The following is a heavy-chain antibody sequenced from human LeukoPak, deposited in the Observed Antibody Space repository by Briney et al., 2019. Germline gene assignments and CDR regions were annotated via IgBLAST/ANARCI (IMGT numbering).Heavy chain of an antibody. V-gene: IGHV4-4*07. CDR1: DTSVNTYY. CDR3: ARGFRGPNFDY. D-gene: IGHD3-10*01. CDR2: IYTTGTT. J-gene: IGHJ4*02. Sequence: SETLSLTCTVSDTSVNTYYWSWIRQPAGKGLEWIGHIYTTGTTNYNPSLKSRVTISVDTSKNQFSLKLNSVTAADTAVYYCARGFRGPNFDYWGQGTLVTVSS.